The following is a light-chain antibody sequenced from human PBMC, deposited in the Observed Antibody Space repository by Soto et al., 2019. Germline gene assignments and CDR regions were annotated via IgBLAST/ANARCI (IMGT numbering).Light chain of an antibody. CDR3: QQLDRYPFS. CDR1: LDIRGY. J-gene: IGKJ4*01. CDR2: SAS. Sequence: DIQLTQSPSFLSASVGDRVTITCRASLDIRGYLAWYQRKPGRVPRLLIYSASTLQSGVPSRFSGSGSGTEFTLTISSLQPEDFASYYCQQLDRYPFSFGGGTKVDIK. V-gene: IGKV1-9*01.